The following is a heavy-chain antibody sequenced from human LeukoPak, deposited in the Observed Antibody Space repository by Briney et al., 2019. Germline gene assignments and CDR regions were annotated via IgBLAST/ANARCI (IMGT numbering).Heavy chain of an antibody. D-gene: IGHD3-10*01. CDR2: ISAYNGNT. CDR1: GYRFTSYG. V-gene: IGHV1-18*01. J-gene: IGHJ4*02. Sequence: GASVKVSCKASGYRFTSYGISWVRQAPGQGLEWMGWISAYNGNTNYAQKLQGRVTMTTDTSTSTAYMELRSLRSDDTAVYYCARDPGGMVRGAPTDYWGQGTLVTVSS. CDR3: ARDPGGMVRGAPTDY.